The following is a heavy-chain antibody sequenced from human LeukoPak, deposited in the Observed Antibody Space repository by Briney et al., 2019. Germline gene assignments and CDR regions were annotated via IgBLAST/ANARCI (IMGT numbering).Heavy chain of an antibody. Sequence: ASVKVSCKASGYTFTSDGISWGRQAPGQGLEGMGWISAYNGNTNYAQTLQGRVTMTTHTSTSTAYVELRSLRSDDTAVYYCAREKGSGYEDYWGQGTLVTVSS. CDR2: ISAYNGNT. D-gene: IGHD5-12*01. CDR1: GYTFTSDG. V-gene: IGHV1-18*01. J-gene: IGHJ4*02. CDR3: AREKGSGYEDY.